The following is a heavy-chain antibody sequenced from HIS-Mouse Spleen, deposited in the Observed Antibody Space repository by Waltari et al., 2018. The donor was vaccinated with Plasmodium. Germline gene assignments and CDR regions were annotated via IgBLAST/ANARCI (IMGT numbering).Heavy chain of an antibody. CDR2: IDYSGST. CDR1: AGSISSSSYY. D-gene: IGHD1-26*01. Sequence: QLQLQESGPGLVKPSAPLSLACTVSAGSISSSSYYWGWIRQPPGKGREWIGCIDYSGSTDYNPSLKSRVTISVDTSKNQFSLKLSSVTAADTAVYYCARRGGSYYYFDYWGQGTLVTVSS. V-gene: IGHV4-39*01. CDR3: ARRGGSYYYFDY. J-gene: IGHJ4*02.